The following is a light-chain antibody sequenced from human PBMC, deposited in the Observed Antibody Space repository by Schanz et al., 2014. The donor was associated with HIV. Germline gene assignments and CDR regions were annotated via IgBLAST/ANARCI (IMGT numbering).Light chain of an antibody. CDR1: SSDVGGYNY. J-gene: IGLJ1*01. CDR3: SSYAGSNNYV. V-gene: IGLV2-14*01. Sequence: QSALTQPASVSGSPGQSITISCTGTSSDVGGYNYVSWYQQHPGKAPKLIIFEVNQRPSGIPNRFSGSKSGNTASLTISGLQAEDEADYYCSSYAGSNNYVFGTGTKLTVL. CDR2: EVN.